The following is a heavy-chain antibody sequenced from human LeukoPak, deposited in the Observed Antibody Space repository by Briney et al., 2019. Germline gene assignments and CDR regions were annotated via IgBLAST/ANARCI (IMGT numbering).Heavy chain of an antibody. D-gene: IGHD1-26*01. J-gene: IGHJ4*02. CDR1: GFPFSNYA. Sequence: TGGSLRLSCAASGFPFSNYAMNWVRQAPGKGLEWVSSISESGDKTDYADSVRGRFTTSRDNSQNTLYLQMNSLRVEDTALYYCAKQWVDCWGQGTLVTVSS. CDR2: ISESGDKT. CDR3: AKQWVDC. V-gene: IGHV3-23*01.